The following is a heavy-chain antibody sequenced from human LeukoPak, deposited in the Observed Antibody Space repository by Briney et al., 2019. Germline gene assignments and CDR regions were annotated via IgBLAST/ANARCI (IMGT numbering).Heavy chain of an antibody. V-gene: IGHV3-30*18. CDR3: GKDYDSSGYYISADY. Sequence: PGGSLRLSCAASGFAFNRYGMHWVRQAPGKGLEWLTAISSDGSATNYVGSVKGRFTISRDNSKNTLYLQMNSLRAEDTAMYYCGKDYDSSGYYISADYWGQGTLVTVSS. D-gene: IGHD3-22*01. CDR2: ISSDGSAT. CDR1: GFAFNRYG. J-gene: IGHJ4*02.